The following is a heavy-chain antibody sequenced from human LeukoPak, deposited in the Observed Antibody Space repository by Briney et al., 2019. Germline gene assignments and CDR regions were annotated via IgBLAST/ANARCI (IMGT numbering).Heavy chain of an antibody. CDR3: ARDAAAAGTSYYYYYMDV. Sequence: ASVKVSCKASGYTFTGYYMHWVRQAPGQGLEWMGWINPNSGGTNYAQKSQGRVTMTRDTSISTAYMELSRLRSDDTAVYYCARDAAAAGTSYYYYYMDVWGKGTTVTVSS. CDR1: GYTFTGYY. CDR2: INPNSGGT. D-gene: IGHD6-13*01. V-gene: IGHV1-2*02. J-gene: IGHJ6*03.